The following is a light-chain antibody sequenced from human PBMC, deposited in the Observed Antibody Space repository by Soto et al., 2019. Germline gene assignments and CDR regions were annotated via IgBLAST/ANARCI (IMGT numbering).Light chain of an antibody. CDR2: RDG. J-gene: IGLJ2*01. CDR3: QSYDSSLSGL. V-gene: IGLV1-47*01. CDR1: SSNIGSHY. Sequence: QSALTQPPSASGTPGQSLTISCAGSSSNIGSHYVYWYQHLPGTAPKLLIFRDGQRPSGVPDRFFGSKSGTSASLAISGLRSEDEAHYYCQSYDSSLSGLFGGGTKLTVL.